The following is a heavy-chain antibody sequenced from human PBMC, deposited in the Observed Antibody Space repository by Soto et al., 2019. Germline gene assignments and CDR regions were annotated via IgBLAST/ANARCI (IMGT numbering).Heavy chain of an antibody. CDR3: ARYSAASGTYYFDD. D-gene: IGHD6-13*01. J-gene: IGHJ4*01. V-gene: IGHV4-4*02. Sequence: SETLSLTCAVSGDSIIGTHWWSWVRRPPGKGLEFIGETHHSRGTNYNPSIRSRVTMSLDKSKNQLSLILYSVTAADTGVYYCARYSAASGTYYFDDWRQGTLVT. CDR2: THHSRGT. CDR1: GDSIIGTHW.